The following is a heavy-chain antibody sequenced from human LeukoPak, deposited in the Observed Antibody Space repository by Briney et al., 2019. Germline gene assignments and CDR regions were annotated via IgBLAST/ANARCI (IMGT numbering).Heavy chain of an antibody. V-gene: IGHV3-21*01. CDR3: ARPPRGLLWFGELWNEENKNWYFDL. J-gene: IGHJ2*01. Sequence: PGGSLRLSCAASGFTFSSYSMNWVRQAPGKGLEWVSSISSSSSYIYYADSAKGRFTISRDNAKNSLYLQMNSLRAEDTAVYYCARPPRGLLWFGELWNEENKNWYFDLWGRGTLVTVSS. CDR1: GFTFSSYS. CDR2: ISSSSSYI. D-gene: IGHD3-10*01.